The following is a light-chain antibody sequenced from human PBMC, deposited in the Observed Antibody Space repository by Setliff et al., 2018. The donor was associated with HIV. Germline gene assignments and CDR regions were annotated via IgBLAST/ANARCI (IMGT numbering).Light chain of an antibody. V-gene: IGLV2-11*01. J-gene: IGLJ1*01. Sequence: QSALTQPRSVSGSPGQSVTISCTGTSSDVGGYNYVSWYQQHPGKAPKIMIYDVNTRPSGVPGRFSGSKSGNTASLTISGLQADDEGDYYCCSYVSRQNSYVFGTGTKVTVL. CDR1: SSDVGGYNY. CDR2: DVN. CDR3: CSYVSRQNSYV.